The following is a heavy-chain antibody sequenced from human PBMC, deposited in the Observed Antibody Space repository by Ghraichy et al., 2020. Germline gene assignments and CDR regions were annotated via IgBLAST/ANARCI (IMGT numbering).Heavy chain of an antibody. V-gene: IGHV3-23*01. CDR3: AKVGSSYGDYVS. Sequence: LSLTCAASGFTFSSYAMTWVRQAPGKGLEWVSSVSGGGTSTYYADSVKGRFTLTRDNSNNTLSLQMSGLRAEDTAVYYCAKVGSSYGDYVSWGQGTLVTVSS. D-gene: IGHD4-17*01. J-gene: IGHJ5*02. CDR1: GFTFSSYA. CDR2: VSGGGTST.